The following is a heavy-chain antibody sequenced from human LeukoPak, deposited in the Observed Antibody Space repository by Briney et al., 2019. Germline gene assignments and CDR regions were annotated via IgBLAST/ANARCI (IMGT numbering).Heavy chain of an antibody. CDR2: ISAYSGNT. Sequence: ASVKVSCKASGYTFTSYGISWVRQAPGQGLEWMGWISAYSGNTNYAQKLQGRVTMTTDTSTSTAYMELRSLRSDDTAVYYCARCIVRSSTSCSNWFDPWGQGTLVTVSS. D-gene: IGHD2-2*01. J-gene: IGHJ5*02. CDR3: ARCIVRSSTSCSNWFDP. V-gene: IGHV1-18*01. CDR1: GYTFTSYG.